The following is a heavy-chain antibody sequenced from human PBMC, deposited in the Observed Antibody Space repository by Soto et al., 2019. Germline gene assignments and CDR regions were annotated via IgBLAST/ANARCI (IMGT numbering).Heavy chain of an antibody. CDR2: IYYSGST. V-gene: IGHV4-30-4*01. D-gene: IGHD3-10*01. J-gene: IGHJ4*02. CDR3: ARADGSVSFAADCDY. CDR1: GGSISSGDYY. Sequence: QVQLQESGPGLVKPSQTLSLTCTVSGGSISSGDYYWSWIRQPPGKGLEWIGYIYYSGSTYYNPSLKSRVTISVDTSKHQFSLELSSVTAADPAVYYCARADGSVSFAADCDYWGQRTLVTVSS.